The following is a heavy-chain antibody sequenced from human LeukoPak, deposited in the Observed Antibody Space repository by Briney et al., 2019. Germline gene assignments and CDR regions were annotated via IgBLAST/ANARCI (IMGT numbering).Heavy chain of an antibody. Sequence: GGSLRLSCVASGFTSGVYAMSWVRQAPGKGLEWVSAFSGGGDSFYADSVRGRFSVSADKSKNILYLQMNSLRVEDTAVYYCARDSSCDNWGQGTLVTVSS. CDR2: FSGGGDS. CDR3: ARDSSCDN. CDR1: GFTSGVYA. V-gene: IGHV3-23*01. J-gene: IGHJ4*02. D-gene: IGHD2-2*01.